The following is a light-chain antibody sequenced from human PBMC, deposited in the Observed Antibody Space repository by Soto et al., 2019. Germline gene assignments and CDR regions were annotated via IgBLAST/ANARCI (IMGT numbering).Light chain of an antibody. CDR3: SSYTSTGTSV. CDR1: SSDIGGYNY. CDR2: EVS. V-gene: IGLV2-14*01. Sequence: QSVLTQPASVSGSPGQSVTISCTGTSSDIGGYNYVSWYQQHPGKAPKLMIFEVSSRPSGVSDRFSGSKFGNTASLTISGLQAEDEADYYCSSYTSTGTSVFGVGTKLTVL. J-gene: IGLJ1*01.